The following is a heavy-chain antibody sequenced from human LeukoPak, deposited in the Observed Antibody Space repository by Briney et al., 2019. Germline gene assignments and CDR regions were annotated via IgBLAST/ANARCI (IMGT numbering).Heavy chain of an antibody. Sequence: PGGSPRLSCVASGFTFSGYWMHWVRQAPGKGLVWVSRIYSDGITTTYADSVKGRFTISRDNAKNTLYLQMNSLRAEDTAVYYCARDFFRSGTHSNDYWGRGTLVTVSS. D-gene: IGHD3-10*01. CDR3: ARDFFRSGTHSNDY. CDR2: IYSDGITT. J-gene: IGHJ4*02. CDR1: GFTFSGYW. V-gene: IGHV3-74*01.